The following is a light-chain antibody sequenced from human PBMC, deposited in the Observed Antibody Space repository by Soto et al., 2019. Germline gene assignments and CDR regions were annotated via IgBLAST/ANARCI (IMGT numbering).Light chain of an antibody. Sequence: QSALTQPASVSGSPGQSITISCTRTSSDVGGYNYVSWYQQHPGKAPKLMIYDVSNRPSGVSNRFSGSKSGNTASLTISGLQAEDEADYYCSSYTSSSGVFGTGTKVTVL. CDR2: DVS. J-gene: IGLJ1*01. CDR1: SSDVGGYNY. CDR3: SSYTSSSGV. V-gene: IGLV2-14*01.